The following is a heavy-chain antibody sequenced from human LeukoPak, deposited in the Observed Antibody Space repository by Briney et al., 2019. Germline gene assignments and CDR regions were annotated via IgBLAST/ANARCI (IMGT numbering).Heavy chain of an antibody. Sequence: KPGGSLRLSCAASGFTFSNAWMSWVRQAPGKGLEWVGRIKSKTDGGTTDYAAPVKGRFTISRDDSKNTLYLQMNSLKTEDTAVYYCTTSLPLWFGELNDYWGQGPLVTVSS. D-gene: IGHD3-10*01. V-gene: IGHV3-15*01. CDR3: TTSLPLWFGELNDY. CDR2: IKSKTDGGTT. CDR1: GFTFSNAW. J-gene: IGHJ4*02.